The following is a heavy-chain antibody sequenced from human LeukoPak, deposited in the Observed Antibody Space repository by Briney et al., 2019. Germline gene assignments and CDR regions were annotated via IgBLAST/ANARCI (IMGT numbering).Heavy chain of an antibody. Sequence: PSETLSLTCTVSGGSISSSSYYWGWIRQPPGKGLEWIGSIYYSGSTYYNPSLKRRVTISVDTSKTQCSLKLSSVTAADTAVYYCARQEYYDFWSGYYRSWFDPWGQGTLVTVSS. CDR1: GGSISSSSYY. CDR2: IYYSGST. V-gene: IGHV4-39*01. J-gene: IGHJ5*02. D-gene: IGHD3-3*01. CDR3: ARQEYYDFWSGYYRSWFDP.